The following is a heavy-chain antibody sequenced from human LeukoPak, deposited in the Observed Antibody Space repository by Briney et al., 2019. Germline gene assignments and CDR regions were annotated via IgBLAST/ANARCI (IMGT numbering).Heavy chain of an antibody. J-gene: IGHJ4*02. CDR3: ARENHGSGDY. V-gene: IGHV4-59*12. D-gene: IGHD3-10*01. CDR2: IYYSGST. Sequence: SETLSLTCTVSGGSISSYYWSWIRQPPGKGLEWIGYIYYSGSTNYNPSLKSRVTISVDTSKNQFSLKLSSVTAADTAVYYCARENHGSGDYWGQGTLVTVSS. CDR1: GGSISSYY.